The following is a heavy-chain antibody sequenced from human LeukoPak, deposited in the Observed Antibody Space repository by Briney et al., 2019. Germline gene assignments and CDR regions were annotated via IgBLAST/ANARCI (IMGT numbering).Heavy chain of an antibody. D-gene: IGHD3-22*01. CDR1: GGSISSSSYY. CDR3: ARLRSSEYYYDRPWIDY. V-gene: IGHV4-39*01. J-gene: IGHJ4*02. Sequence: KASETLSLTCTVSGGSISSSSYYWGWIRQPPGKGLEWIGSIYYSGSTYYNPSLKSRVTISVDTSKSQFSLKLSSVTAADTAVYYCARLRSSEYYYDRPWIDYWGQGTLVTVSS. CDR2: IYYSGST.